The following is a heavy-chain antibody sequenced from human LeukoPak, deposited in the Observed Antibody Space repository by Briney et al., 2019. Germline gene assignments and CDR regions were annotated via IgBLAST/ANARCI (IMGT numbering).Heavy chain of an antibody. CDR2: IYYSGTT. D-gene: IGHD6-13*01. CDR1: GGSISSYY. CDR3: ARGVYIAAAQYGY. V-gene: IGHV4-59*01. Sequence: SETLSLTCTVSGGSISSYYWNWIRQPPGKGLEWIGYIYYSGTTNYNPSLKSRVTISVDTSKNQFSLKLSSVIAADTAVYYCARGVYIAAAQYGYWGQGTLVTVSS. J-gene: IGHJ4*02.